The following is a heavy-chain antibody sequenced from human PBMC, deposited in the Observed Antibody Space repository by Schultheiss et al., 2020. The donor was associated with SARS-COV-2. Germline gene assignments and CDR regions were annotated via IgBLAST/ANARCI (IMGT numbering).Heavy chain of an antibody. D-gene: IGHD1-26*01. CDR3: AKDFPPVWWELLPEDY. J-gene: IGHJ4*02. Sequence: GGSLRLSCAASGFAFNDYYMSWIRQAPGKGLKWVSYIGSSGSAIYYADSVKGRFTISRDNSKNTLYLQMNSLRAEDTAVYYCAKDFPPVWWELLPEDYWGQGTLVTVSS. CDR2: IGSSGSAI. V-gene: IGHV3-11*01. CDR1: GFAFNDYY.